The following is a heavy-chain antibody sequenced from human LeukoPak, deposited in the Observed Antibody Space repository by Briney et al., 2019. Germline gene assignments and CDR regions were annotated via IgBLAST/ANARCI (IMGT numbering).Heavy chain of an antibody. Sequence: GGSLRLSRAASGFTFTSYAMSWVRQAPGKGLEWGSSISTTGGGTYYADSVKGRFTISRDNSKNMLYLQMDSLRVDDTAVYYCATRALTGSKLYYFTYWGQGTLVTVSS. CDR1: GFTFTSYA. J-gene: IGHJ4*02. V-gene: IGHV3-23*01. CDR2: ISTTGGGT. CDR3: ATRALTGSKLYYFTY. D-gene: IGHD3-9*01.